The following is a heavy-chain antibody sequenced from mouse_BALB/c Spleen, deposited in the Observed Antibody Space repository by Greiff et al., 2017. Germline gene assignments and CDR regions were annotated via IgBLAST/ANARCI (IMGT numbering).Heavy chain of an antibody. D-gene: IGHD3-2*01. CDR3: ARRGDSSGFAWFAY. J-gene: IGHJ3*01. CDR1: GYTFTSYV. Sequence: VQLKESGPELVKPGASVKMSCKASGYTFTSYVMHWVKQKPGQGLEWIGYINPYNDGTKYNEKFKGKATLTSDKSSSTAYMELSSLTSEDSAVYYCARRGDSSGFAWFAYWGQGTLVTVSA. V-gene: IGHV1-14*01. CDR2: INPYNDGT.